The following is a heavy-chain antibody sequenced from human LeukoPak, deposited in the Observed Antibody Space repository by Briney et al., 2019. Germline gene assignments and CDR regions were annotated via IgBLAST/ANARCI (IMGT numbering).Heavy chain of an antibody. V-gene: IGHV3-23*01. CDR2: ISGSGGST. Sequence: GGSLRLSCAASGFTFSSYGMSWVRQAPGKGLEWVSAISGSGGSTYYADSVKGRFTISRDNSKNTLYLQMNSLRAEDTAVYYCAKDKVFSRGAAAGLFDYWGQGMLVTVSS. CDR3: AKDKVFSRGAAAGLFDY. CDR1: GFTFSSYG. D-gene: IGHD6-13*01. J-gene: IGHJ4*02.